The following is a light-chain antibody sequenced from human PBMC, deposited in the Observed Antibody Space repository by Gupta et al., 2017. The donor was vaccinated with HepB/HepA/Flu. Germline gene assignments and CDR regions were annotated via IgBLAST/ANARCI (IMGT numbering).Light chain of an antibody. CDR2: DVS. Sequence: QSALTQPASVSGSPGQSISISCTGTSSDVGGYNYVSWYQQHSGQAPKLMIYDVSYRPSGVSNRFSGSKSGNTASLTISGLQAEDEADYYCSSYTSASSLWVFGGGTKLTVL. J-gene: IGLJ3*02. V-gene: IGLV2-14*01. CDR3: SSYTSASSLWV. CDR1: SSDVGGYNY.